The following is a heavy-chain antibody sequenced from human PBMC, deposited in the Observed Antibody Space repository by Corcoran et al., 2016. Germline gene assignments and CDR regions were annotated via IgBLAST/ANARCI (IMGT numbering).Heavy chain of an antibody. J-gene: IGHJ6*02. CDR3: ARSEDADGSGWYYYYYGMDV. V-gene: IGHV3-21*01. D-gene: IGHD6-19*01. Sequence: EVQLVESGGGLVKPGGSLRLSCAASGFTFSSYSMNWVRQAPGKGLEWVSSISSSSSYIYYADSVKGRFTISRDNAKNSLYLQMNSRRAEDTAVYYCARSEDADGSGWYYYYYGMDVWGQGTTVTVSS. CDR1: GFTFSSYS. CDR2: ISSSSSYI.